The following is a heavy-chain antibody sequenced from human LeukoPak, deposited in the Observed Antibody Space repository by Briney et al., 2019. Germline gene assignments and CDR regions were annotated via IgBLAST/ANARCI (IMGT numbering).Heavy chain of an antibody. CDR3: ANWGFGESFHYY. D-gene: IGHD3-10*01. V-gene: IGHV3-23*01. CDR2: ISGSGGST. Sequence: GASLRLSCAASGFTFSSYAMSWVRQAPGKGLEWVSAISGSGGSTYYADSVKGRFTISRDNSKNTLYLQMNSLRAEDTAVYYCANWGFGESFHYYWGQGTLVTVSS. CDR1: GFTFSSYA. J-gene: IGHJ4*02.